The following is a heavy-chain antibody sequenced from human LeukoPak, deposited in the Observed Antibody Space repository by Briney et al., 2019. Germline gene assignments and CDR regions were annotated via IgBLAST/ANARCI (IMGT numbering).Heavy chain of an antibody. J-gene: IGHJ4*02. Sequence: PGGSLRLSCAASGFTFISSWMHWVRQVPGKGLVWVSDINSDGSTTNYGDSVKGRFTISRDNAKNTLYLQMNSLRAEDTAVYYCARGGSPFYWGQGSLVPVSS. V-gene: IGHV3-74*01. D-gene: IGHD3-10*01. CDR2: INSDGSTT. CDR1: GFTFISSW. CDR3: ARGGSPFY.